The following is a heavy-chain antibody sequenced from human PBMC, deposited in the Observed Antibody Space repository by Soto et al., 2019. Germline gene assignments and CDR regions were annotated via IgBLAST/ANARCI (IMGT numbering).Heavy chain of an antibody. D-gene: IGHD3-10*01. V-gene: IGHV3-48*01. Sequence: VQLVESGGGLVQRGGSLRLSCAASGFTFSSYSMNWVRQAPGKGLEWVSYISSSSSTIYYADSVKGRFTISRDNAKNSLYLQMNSLRAEDTAVYYCARGAYYGSGFDAFDIWGQGTMVTVSS. CDR1: GFTFSSYS. CDR3: ARGAYYGSGFDAFDI. J-gene: IGHJ3*02. CDR2: ISSSSSTI.